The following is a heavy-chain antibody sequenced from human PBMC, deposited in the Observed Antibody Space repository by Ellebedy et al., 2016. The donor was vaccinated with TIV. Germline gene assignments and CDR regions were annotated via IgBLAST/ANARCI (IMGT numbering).Heavy chain of an antibody. V-gene: IGHV3-7*03. Sequence: GGSLRLXXAASGFTFSGYWMSWVRQAPGKGLEWVSNIQQDGSDKYYVDSVKGRFTISRDNARNSLYLQMNILRAEDTAMYYCAKDNYVGYDWLGGNSFDSWGQGTLVTVSS. CDR2: IQQDGSDK. D-gene: IGHD5-12*01. CDR3: AKDNYVGYDWLGGNSFDS. J-gene: IGHJ4*02. CDR1: GFTFSGYW.